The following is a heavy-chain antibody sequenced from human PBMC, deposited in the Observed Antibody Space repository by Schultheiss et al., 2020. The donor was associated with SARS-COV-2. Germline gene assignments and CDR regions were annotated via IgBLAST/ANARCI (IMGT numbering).Heavy chain of an antibody. Sequence: GGSLRLSCAVSGFTFSGSAMHWVRQASGKGLEWVGRIRSKTNNYATAYAASVKGRFTISRDDSKNTAYLQMDSLKTEDTAVYYCAKELIAAAGIYFDYWGQGTLVTVSS. CDR1: GFTFSGSA. CDR3: AKELIAAAGIYFDY. J-gene: IGHJ4*02. V-gene: IGHV3-73*01. CDR2: IRSKTNNYAT. D-gene: IGHD6-13*01.